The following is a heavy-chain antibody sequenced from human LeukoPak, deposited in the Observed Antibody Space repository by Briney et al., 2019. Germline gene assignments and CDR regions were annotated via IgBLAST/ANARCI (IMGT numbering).Heavy chain of an antibody. CDR3: AKRPQPPYYYGMDV. V-gene: IGHV1-69*13. J-gene: IGHJ6*02. CDR1: GGTFSSYA. D-gene: IGHD5-18*01. Sequence: SEKVSCKASGGTFSSYAISWVRQAPGQGLEWMGGIIPIFGTANYAQKFQGRVTITADESTSTAYMELSSLRSEDTAVYYCAKRPQPPYYYGMDVWGQGTTVTVSS. CDR2: IIPIFGTA.